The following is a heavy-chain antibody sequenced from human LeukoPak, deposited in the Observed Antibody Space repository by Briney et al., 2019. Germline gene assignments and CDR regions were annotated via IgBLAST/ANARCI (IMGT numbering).Heavy chain of an antibody. CDR3: ARGRRNCSSTSCYTSYYFDY. D-gene: IGHD2-2*02. CDR1: GFTFDGYG. J-gene: IGHJ4*02. CDR2: INWNGGST. Sequence: GGSLRLSCAASGFTFDGYGMSWVRQIPGKGLEWVSGINWNGGSTGHADSVKGRFTISRDNAKNSLYLEMNSLRAEDTALYHCARGRRNCSSTSCYTSYYFDYWGQGTLVTVSS. V-gene: IGHV3-20*01.